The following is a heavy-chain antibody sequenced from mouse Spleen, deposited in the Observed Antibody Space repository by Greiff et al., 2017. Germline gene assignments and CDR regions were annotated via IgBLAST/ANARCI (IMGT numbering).Heavy chain of an antibody. J-gene: IGHJ1*01. CDR3: ARGTTVVARGFDWYFDV. CDR2: ISSGGSYT. V-gene: IGHV5-9-3*01. D-gene: IGHD1-1*01. Sequence: EVHLVESGGGLVKPGGSLKLSCAASGFTFSSYAMSWVRQTPEKRLEWVATISSGGSYTYYPDSVKGRFTISRDNAKNTLYLQMSSLRSEDTAMYYCARGTTVVARGFDWYFDVWGAGTTVTVSS. CDR1: GFTFSSYA.